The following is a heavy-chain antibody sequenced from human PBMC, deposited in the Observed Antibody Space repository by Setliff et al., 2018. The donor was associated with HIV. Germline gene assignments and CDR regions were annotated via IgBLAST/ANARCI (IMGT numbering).Heavy chain of an antibody. Sequence: PEETLSLTCAVYGGSFSGYYWSWIRQPPGKGLEWIGEINHSGDTNYNPSLKSRVTISVDTSKNQFSLNLNSGTAADTAVYYCARLGAEDFSDYDWVDYWGQGTLVTVSS. J-gene: IGHJ4*02. CDR1: GGSFSGYY. D-gene: IGHD5-12*01. CDR3: ARLGAEDFSDYDWVDY. V-gene: IGHV4-34*01. CDR2: INHSGDT.